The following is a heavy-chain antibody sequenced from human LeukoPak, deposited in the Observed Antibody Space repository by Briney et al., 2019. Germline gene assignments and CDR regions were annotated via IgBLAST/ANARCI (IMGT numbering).Heavy chain of an antibody. D-gene: IGHD3-10*01. CDR1: GGSISSSVYY. Sequence: SETLSLTCTVSGGSISSSVYYWGWIRQPPGMGLEWIGSISYGGSTYYYNPCLKSRVTISVDTSKNQFSLNLSSVTAADTAVYYCARHRPHTGRYNYGPGPDYWGQGTLVTVSS. V-gene: IGHV4-39*01. J-gene: IGHJ4*02. CDR2: ISYGGSTY. CDR3: ARHRPHTGRYNYGPGPDY.